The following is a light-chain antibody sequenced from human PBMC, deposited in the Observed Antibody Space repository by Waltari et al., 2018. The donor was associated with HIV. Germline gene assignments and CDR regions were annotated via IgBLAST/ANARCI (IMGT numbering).Light chain of an antibody. Sequence: TQPPSASGAPGQRVTISCTGTSSHIGAGHELHWYQQLPGTAPKLLIFGNDNRPSGVPDRFSGSKSGSSASLAITGLQPEDEGDYYCQSFDNTLRGVFGGGTKLTVL. CDR3: QSFDNTLRGV. CDR2: GND. CDR1: SSHIGAGHE. J-gene: IGLJ3*02. V-gene: IGLV1-40*01.